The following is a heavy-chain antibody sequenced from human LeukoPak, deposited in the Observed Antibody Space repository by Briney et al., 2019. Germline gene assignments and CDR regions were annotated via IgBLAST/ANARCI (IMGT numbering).Heavy chain of an antibody. D-gene: IGHD3-22*01. J-gene: IGHJ3*02. CDR3: ARDRYYYDSSGDAFDI. V-gene: IGHV4-4*07. CDR1: GGSISSYY. Sequence: SETLFLTCTVSGGSISSYYWSWIRQPAGKGLEWIGRVYTSGSTNYNPSLKSRVTMSVDTSKNQFSLKLSSVTAADTAVYYCARDRYYYDSSGDAFDIWGQGTMVTVSS. CDR2: VYTSGST.